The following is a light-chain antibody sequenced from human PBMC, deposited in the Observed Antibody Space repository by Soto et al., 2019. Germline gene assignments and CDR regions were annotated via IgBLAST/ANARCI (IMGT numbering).Light chain of an antibody. V-gene: IGLV2-11*01. J-gene: IGLJ1*01. CDR1: SSDVGGYYY. Sequence: QSALTQPRSVSGSPGQSVTISCTGTSSDVGGYYYVSWYQQHPGKAPKLMIYDVNKWPSGVPDRFSGSKSGNTASLTISGLQAEDEADYYCCSYGGSFPYVFGTGSKGTVL. CDR3: CSYGGSFPYV. CDR2: DVN.